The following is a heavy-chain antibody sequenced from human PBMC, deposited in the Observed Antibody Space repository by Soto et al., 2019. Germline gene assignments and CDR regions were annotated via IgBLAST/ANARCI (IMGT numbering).Heavy chain of an antibody. J-gene: IGHJ5*02. V-gene: IGHV3-23*01. Sequence: EVPLLESGGGLVQPGGSLRLSCAASGFTFSSYAMSWVRQAPGKGLEWVSGISGSGANTYYADSVKGRFTISRDNSNNTLYLQMNSLRAEDTALYYCAKENYDSSAFYRETDHWGQGTLVTVSS. CDR3: AKENYDSSAFYRETDH. CDR1: GFTFSSYA. D-gene: IGHD3-22*01. CDR2: ISGSGANT.